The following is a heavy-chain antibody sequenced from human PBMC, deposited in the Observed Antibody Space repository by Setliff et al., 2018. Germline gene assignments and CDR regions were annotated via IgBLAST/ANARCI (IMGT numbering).Heavy chain of an antibody. CDR2: IDSSSTWI. D-gene: IGHD6-13*01. V-gene: IGHV3-21*01. CDR3: TKGGSWSDY. CDR1: GFTFSSYT. Sequence: KPGGSLRLSCAASGFTFSSYTMNWVRQAPGQGLEWVSSIDSSSTWIYYADSVKGRFTASRDNSRNTLYLQMNSLRSEDTAVYYCTKGGSWSDYWGQGALVTVSS. J-gene: IGHJ4*02.